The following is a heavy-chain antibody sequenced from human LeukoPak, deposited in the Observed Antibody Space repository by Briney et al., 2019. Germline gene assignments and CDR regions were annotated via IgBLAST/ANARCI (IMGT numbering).Heavy chain of an antibody. CDR2: MNPNSGNT. J-gene: IGHJ4*02. CDR3: ASRSNSSSWSFDY. Sequence: ASVKVSCKASGYTFTSYDINWVRQATGQGLEWMGWMNPNSGNTGYAQKFQGRVTITRNTSISTAYMELSSLRSEDTAVYYCASRSNSSSWSFDYWGQGTLVTVSS. V-gene: IGHV1-8*03. CDR1: GYTFTSYD. D-gene: IGHD6-13*01.